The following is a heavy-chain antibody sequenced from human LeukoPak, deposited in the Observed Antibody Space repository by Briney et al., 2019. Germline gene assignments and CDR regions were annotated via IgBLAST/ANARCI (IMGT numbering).Heavy chain of an antibody. J-gene: IGHJ6*02. CDR2: IHSGGST. CDR1: GFPVNSTY. CDR3: ARDKKRNSYGHNYYGMDV. D-gene: IGHD5-18*01. Sequence: PGGSLRLSCVASGFPVNSTYMNWVRRAPGKGLEWVSVIHSGGSTYYADSVKGRFTISRDTSKNMLYLQMNSLRPEDTALYYCARDKKRNSYGHNYYGMDVWGQGTTVTVSS. V-gene: IGHV3-66*02.